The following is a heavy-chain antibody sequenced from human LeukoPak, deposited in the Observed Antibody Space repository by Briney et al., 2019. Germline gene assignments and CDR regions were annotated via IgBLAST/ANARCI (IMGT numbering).Heavy chain of an antibody. CDR2: ISWNSGSI. V-gene: IGHV3-9*01. J-gene: IGHJ4*02. Sequence: PGGSLRLSCAASGFTFDDYAMHWVRQAPGKGLEWVSGISWNSGSIGYADSVKGRFTISRDNAKNSLYLQMSSLRAEDTALYYCAKETGPYGDYGIFDYWGQGTLVTVSS. D-gene: IGHD4-17*01. CDR1: GFTFDDYA. CDR3: AKETGPYGDYGIFDY.